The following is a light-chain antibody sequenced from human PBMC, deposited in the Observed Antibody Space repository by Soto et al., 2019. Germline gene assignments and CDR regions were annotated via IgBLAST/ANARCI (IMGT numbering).Light chain of an antibody. CDR3: QQSYSTPQNT. CDR1: QSIGYY. J-gene: IGKJ2*01. Sequence: DIQMTQSPSSLSASVGDRVTITCRASQSIGYYLNWYQQKPGTAPKLLIYAASSLQSGVPSRFSGSGSGTDCTLTISSLQPDDFATYYCQQSYSTPQNTFGQGTKLEIK. CDR2: AAS. V-gene: IGKV1-39*01.